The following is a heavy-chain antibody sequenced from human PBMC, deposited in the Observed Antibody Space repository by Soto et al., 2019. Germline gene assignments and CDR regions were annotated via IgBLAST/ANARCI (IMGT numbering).Heavy chain of an antibody. D-gene: IGHD3-10*01. CDR1: GGSISSSSYY. CDR3: ATDYGSGSYYFFDY. J-gene: IGHJ4*02. CDR2: IYYSGST. V-gene: IGHV4-39*07. Sequence: SETLSLTCTVSGGSISSSSYYWGWIRQPPGKGLEWIGSIYYSGSTYYNPSLKSRVTISVDTSKNQFSLKLSSVTAADTAVYYCATDYGSGSYYFFDYWGQGTLVTVSS.